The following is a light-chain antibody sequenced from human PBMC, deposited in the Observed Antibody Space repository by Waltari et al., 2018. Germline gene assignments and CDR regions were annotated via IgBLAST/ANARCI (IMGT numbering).Light chain of an antibody. Sequence: QLVLTQSPSASASLGASVRLTCTLSSGHSSNIIAWHQQQPEKGPRYLMKVNSDGSHSKGDVITDRFSGSRSGAERYLTSASLQSEEEADYYCQTGGHGTWVFGGGTKLTVL. J-gene: IGLJ3*02. CDR3: QTGGHGTWV. V-gene: IGLV4-69*01. CDR2: VNSDGSH. CDR1: SGHSSNI.